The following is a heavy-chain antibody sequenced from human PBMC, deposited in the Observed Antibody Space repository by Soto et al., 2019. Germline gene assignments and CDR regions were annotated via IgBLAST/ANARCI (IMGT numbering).Heavy chain of an antibody. CDR1: RGAISGDY. Sequence: SATLSLTCTVNRGAISGDYCTCVRQSAGGGLEWIGRIYSSGSTNYNPSLKSRATISLDTSMNHFSLRLSSVTAADTAVYYCARGQRFSTWFAPWGQGTLVTVS. CDR3: ARGQRFSTWFAP. V-gene: IGHV4-4*07. D-gene: IGHD3-3*01. J-gene: IGHJ5*02. CDR2: IYSSGST.